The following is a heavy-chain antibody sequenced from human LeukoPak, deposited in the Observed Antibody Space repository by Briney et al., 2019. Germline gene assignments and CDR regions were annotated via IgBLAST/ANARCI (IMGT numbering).Heavy chain of an antibody. J-gene: IGHJ5*02. CDR3: ARDRVPAYRKSGSYGYP. D-gene: IGHD1-26*01. CDR2: IRYDGSNE. Sequence: GGSLRLSCAASGFTFSNYGMHWVRQAPGKGLEWVAFIRYDGSNEYYADSVKGRFTISRDNSKNTLYLQMNSLRAEDTAVYYCARDRVPAYRKSGSYGYPWGQGTLVTVSS. V-gene: IGHV3-30*02. CDR1: GFTFSNYG.